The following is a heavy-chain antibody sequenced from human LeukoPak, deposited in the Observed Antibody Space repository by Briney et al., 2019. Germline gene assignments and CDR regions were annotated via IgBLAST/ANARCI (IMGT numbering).Heavy chain of an antibody. Sequence: PGRSLRLSCAASGFTLSDHYVDWVRLAPGKGLEWVGRSKNKAYRYASEYVASVKGRFTFSRDDSHNSLNLQMNSLRTEDTAVYYCARTSGSYYGYVLWGQGTLVTVSS. CDR2: SKNKAYRYAS. CDR3: ARTSGSYYGYVL. V-gene: IGHV3-72*01. D-gene: IGHD1-26*01. J-gene: IGHJ4*02. CDR1: GFTLSDHY.